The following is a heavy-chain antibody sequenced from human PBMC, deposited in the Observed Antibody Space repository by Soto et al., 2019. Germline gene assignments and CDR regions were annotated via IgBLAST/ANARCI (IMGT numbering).Heavy chain of an antibody. CDR2: IYWDEDK. Sequence: QITLKESGPTLVKPTQTLTLTCTFSGFSLSTRGVAVGWFRQPPGKALEWLALIYWDEDKWYSPSLKSRLTINDDTSKNQVVLKMTNMDPVDTATYYCAHRPRGYAYYFDYWGQGTLVTVSS. CDR3: AHRPRGYAYYFDY. V-gene: IGHV2-5*02. CDR1: GFSLSTRGVA. J-gene: IGHJ4*02. D-gene: IGHD5-12*01.